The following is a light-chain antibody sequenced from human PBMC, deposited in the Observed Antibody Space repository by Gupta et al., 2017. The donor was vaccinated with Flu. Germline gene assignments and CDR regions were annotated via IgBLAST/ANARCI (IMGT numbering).Light chain of an antibody. CDR1: QRVTSSY. Sequence: EILLTWSPRTLSLSPGESATLSCSASQRVTSSYLAWYQQKPGQAPRLRIYGASSRATGIPDRFSGSGSGTDFTLTISRMGPEDFAVYYCQQYGSSPPRLTFGGGTKVEIK. CDR3: QQYGSSPPRLT. J-gene: IGKJ4*01. V-gene: IGKV3-20*01. CDR2: GAS.